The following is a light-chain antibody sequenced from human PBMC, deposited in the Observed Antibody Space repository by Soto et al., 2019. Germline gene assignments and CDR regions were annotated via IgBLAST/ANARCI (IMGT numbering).Light chain of an antibody. CDR1: QDIRIY. Sequence: LQLTKPPCSLSAAVGERVTITCQASQDIRIYLNWYQQKPGKPPNLLIYDASNLETGVPSRLSGSGSGTDFTFTISSLQPEDIATYYCQQYDKLPLTFGGGTKVDI. V-gene: IGKV1-33*01. CDR3: QQYDKLPLT. CDR2: DAS. J-gene: IGKJ4*01.